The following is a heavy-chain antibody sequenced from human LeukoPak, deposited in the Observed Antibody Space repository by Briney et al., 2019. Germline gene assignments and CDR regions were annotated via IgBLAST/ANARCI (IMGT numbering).Heavy chain of an antibody. CDR1: GYTFTSYY. V-gene: IGHV1-46*01. J-gene: IGHJ5*02. D-gene: IGHD2-8*01. CDR3: VRDTNGVSWFDP. Sequence: ASVKVSCKASGYTFTSYYMHWVRQAPGQGLEWMGIINPSGGGTSYAQKFQGRVTMTRDTSMSTVYMELSSLRSEDTAVYYCVRDTNGVSWFDPWGQGTLVTVSS. CDR2: INPSGGGT.